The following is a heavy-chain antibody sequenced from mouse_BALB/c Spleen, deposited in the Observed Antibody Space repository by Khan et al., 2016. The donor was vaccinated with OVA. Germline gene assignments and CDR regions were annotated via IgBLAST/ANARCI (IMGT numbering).Heavy chain of an antibody. Sequence: VQLKESGPGLVKPSQSLSLTCTVTGYSITSGYAWNWIRQFPGNKLEWMGYISYSGFTSYTPSLKSRISITRYTSKNQFFLQLTSVTTEDTATYYCARGNYYGYYFDYWGQGTTLTVSS. CDR1: GYSITSGYA. J-gene: IGHJ2*01. D-gene: IGHD1-1*01. V-gene: IGHV3-2*02. CDR2: ISYSGFT. CDR3: ARGNYYGYYFDY.